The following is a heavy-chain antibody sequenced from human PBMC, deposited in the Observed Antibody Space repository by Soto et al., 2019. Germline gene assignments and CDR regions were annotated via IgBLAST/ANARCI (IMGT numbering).Heavy chain of an antibody. D-gene: IGHD3-16*01. J-gene: IGHJ4*02. Sequence: GGSLRLSGAASGLTFISHGIHWFRQPPWKGLVWVSLINTDESITNYADSVKGRFTVSRDKAKKTLNLQMNSLRAEDTAVYYCASSQIWPLDLNYSGQGTLFPLSS. CDR1: GLTFISHG. CDR2: INTDESIT. V-gene: IGHV3-74*01. CDR3: ASSQIWPLDLNY.